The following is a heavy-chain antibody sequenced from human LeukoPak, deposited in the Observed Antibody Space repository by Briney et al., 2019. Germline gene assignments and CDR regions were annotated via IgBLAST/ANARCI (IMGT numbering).Heavy chain of an antibody. D-gene: IGHD3-10*01. V-gene: IGHV3-74*01. Sequence: GGSLRLSCAASGFTLSSYWMHWVRQCPGKGLVWVSRINSDGSSSSCADSVKGRFTISRDNAKNTLYLQMNSLTAEDTAVYYCARDPGAFDIWGQGTMVTVSS. CDR1: GFTLSSYW. CDR3: ARDPGAFDI. CDR2: INSDGSSS. J-gene: IGHJ3*02.